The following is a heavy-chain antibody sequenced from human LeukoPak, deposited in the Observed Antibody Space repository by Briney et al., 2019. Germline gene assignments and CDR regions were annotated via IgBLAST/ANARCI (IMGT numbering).Heavy chain of an antibody. CDR1: GGSISSSSYY. J-gene: IGHJ2*01. V-gene: IGHV4-39*07. CDR3: ARVHDALPYSSGWYGPNWYFDL. Sequence: SETLSLTCTVSGGSISSSSYYWGWIRQPPGKGLEWIGSIYYSGSTYYNPSLKSRVTISVDTSKNQFSLKLSSVTAADTAVYYCARVHDALPYSSGWYGPNWYFDLWGRGTLVTVSS. CDR2: IYYSGST. D-gene: IGHD6-19*01.